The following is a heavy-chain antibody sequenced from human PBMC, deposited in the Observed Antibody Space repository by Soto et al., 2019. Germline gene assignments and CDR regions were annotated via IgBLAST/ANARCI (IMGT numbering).Heavy chain of an antibody. CDR1: GFTFSTSA. V-gene: IGHV3-23*01. CDR3: ARESEDLTSNFDY. CDR2: TGLNGRTT. Sequence: VQLLESGGGLVQPGGSLRLSCAASGFTFSTSAMTWVRQAPGKGLEWVSTTGLNGRTTYYADSMKGRFTVSRDNAKNSVYLEMNSLSAEDTALYYCARESEDLTSNFDYWGQGTLVTVSS. J-gene: IGHJ4*02.